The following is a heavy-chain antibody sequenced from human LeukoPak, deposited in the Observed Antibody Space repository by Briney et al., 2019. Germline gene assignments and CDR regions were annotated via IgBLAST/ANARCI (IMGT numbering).Heavy chain of an antibody. J-gene: IGHJ3*02. Sequence: SETLSLTCAVYGGSFSGHYWSWIRQPPGKGLEWIGEINHSGSTNYNPSPKSRVTISVDTSKNQFSLKLSSVTAADTAVYYCARDPMRYYDSSGYLFVGAFDIWGQGTMVTVSS. D-gene: IGHD3-22*01. CDR1: GGSFSGHY. CDR3: ARDPMRYYDSSGYLFVGAFDI. CDR2: INHSGST. V-gene: IGHV4-34*01.